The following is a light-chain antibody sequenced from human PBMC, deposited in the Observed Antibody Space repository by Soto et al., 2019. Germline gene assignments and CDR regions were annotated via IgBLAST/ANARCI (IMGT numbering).Light chain of an antibody. V-gene: IGKV3-11*01. J-gene: IGKJ4*01. CDR3: QQRSCSPLT. CDR1: QSVGSY. Sequence: EIVLTQSPATLSLSPGARATLSCRASQSVGSYYAWYQQKPGQAPRLLIYDAFSSATGIPAWFSGSGSATAFTLTISSLEPEDFAVYFWQQRSCSPLTFGRGTMVEIK. CDR2: DAF.